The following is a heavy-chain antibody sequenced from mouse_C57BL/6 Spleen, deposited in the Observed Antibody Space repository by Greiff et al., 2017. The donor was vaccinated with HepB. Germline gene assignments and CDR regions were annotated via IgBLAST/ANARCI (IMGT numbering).Heavy chain of an antibody. CDR3: ARREFTTVVGN. Sequence: QVQLQQPGAELVKPGASVKLSCKASGYTFTSYWMQWVKQRPGQGLEWIGEIDPSDSYTNYNQKFKGKATLTVDTSSSTAYMQLSSLTSEDSAVYYCARREFTTVVGNWGQGTLVTVSA. D-gene: IGHD1-1*01. V-gene: IGHV1-50*01. CDR1: GYTFTSYW. J-gene: IGHJ3*01. CDR2: IDPSDSYT.